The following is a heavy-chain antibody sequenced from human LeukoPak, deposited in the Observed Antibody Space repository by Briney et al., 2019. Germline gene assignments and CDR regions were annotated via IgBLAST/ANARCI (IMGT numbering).Heavy chain of an antibody. D-gene: IGHD3-22*01. CDR3: ARALLDTYYYDSSGYFSQGTFDI. CDR1: GFTFSSYS. J-gene: IGHJ3*02. V-gene: IGHV3-48*01. Sequence: GGSLRLSCAASGFTFSSYSMNWVRQAPGKGLEWVSYISSSSSTIYYADSVKGRFTISRDNAKNSLYLQMNSLRAEDTAVYYCARALLDTYYYDSSGYFSQGTFDIWGQGTMVTVSS. CDR2: ISSSSSTI.